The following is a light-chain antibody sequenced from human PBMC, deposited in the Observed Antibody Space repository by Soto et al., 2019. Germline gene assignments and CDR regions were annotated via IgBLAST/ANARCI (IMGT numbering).Light chain of an antibody. J-gene: IGLJ2*01. Sequence: QSALTQPASVSGSPGQSITISCTGTSSDIGSYNLVSWYQQHPGKAPKLMIYEGSKRPSGVSNRFSGSKSGNTASLTISGLHAEDEADDYCCSYAGSSTFRVVFGGGTKLTV. CDR2: EGS. CDR1: SSDIGSYNL. CDR3: CSYAGSSTFRVV. V-gene: IGLV2-23*01.